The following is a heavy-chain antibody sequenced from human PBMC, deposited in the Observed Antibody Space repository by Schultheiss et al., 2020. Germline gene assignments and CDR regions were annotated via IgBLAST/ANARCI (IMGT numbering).Heavy chain of an antibody. CDR2: IYTGGST. D-gene: IGHD3-3*02. CDR3: ARRISPYYFDY. J-gene: IGHJ4*02. Sequence: GGSLRLSCAASGFTVSSNYMSWVRQAPGKGLEWVSVIYTGGSTYYADSVKGRFTFSRDTSENTLYLQMNNLRAEDTAVYYCARRISPYYFDYWGQGTLVTVSS. V-gene: IGHV3-53*01. CDR1: GFTVSSNY.